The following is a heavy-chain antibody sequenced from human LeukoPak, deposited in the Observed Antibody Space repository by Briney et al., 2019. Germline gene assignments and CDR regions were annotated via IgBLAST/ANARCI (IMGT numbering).Heavy chain of an antibody. Sequence: GASVKVSCKASGYTFTSYGVSWVRQAQGQGLEWMGGISAYNGNTNYEQKLQGRVTMTTDTSTSTAYMELRSLRSDDTAVYYCARDGPYYYDSSGYYRFDYWGQGTLVTVSS. V-gene: IGHV1-18*01. D-gene: IGHD3-22*01. CDR3: ARDGPYYYDSSGYYRFDY. CDR2: ISAYNGNT. CDR1: GYTFTSYG. J-gene: IGHJ4*02.